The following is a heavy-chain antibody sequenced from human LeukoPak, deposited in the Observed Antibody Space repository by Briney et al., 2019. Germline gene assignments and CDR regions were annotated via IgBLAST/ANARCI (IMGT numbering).Heavy chain of an antibody. V-gene: IGHV1-69*13. CDR2: IIPIFGTA. J-gene: IGHJ6*03. CDR3: AREFMGTTGTNIYYYYYMDV. D-gene: IGHD1-1*01. Sequence: SVKVSCKASGGTFSSYAISWVRQAPGQGLEWMGGIIPIFGTANYAQKFQGRVTITADESTSTAYMELSSLRSEDAAVYYCAREFMGTTGTNIYYYYYMDVWGKGTTVTVSS. CDR1: GGTFSSYA.